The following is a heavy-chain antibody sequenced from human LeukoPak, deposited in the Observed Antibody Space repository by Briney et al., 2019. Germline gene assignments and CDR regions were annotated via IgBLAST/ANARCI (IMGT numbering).Heavy chain of an antibody. J-gene: IGHJ4*02. D-gene: IGHD6-19*01. CDR2: INPNSGGT. Sequence: ASVTVSCKASGYTFTGCYMHWVRQAPGQGLEWMGWINPNSGGTNYAQKFQGRVTMTRDTSISTAYMELSRLRSDDTAVYYCARRVRIAVAQHFDYWGQGTLVTVSS. V-gene: IGHV1-2*02. CDR1: GYTFTGCY. CDR3: ARRVRIAVAQHFDY.